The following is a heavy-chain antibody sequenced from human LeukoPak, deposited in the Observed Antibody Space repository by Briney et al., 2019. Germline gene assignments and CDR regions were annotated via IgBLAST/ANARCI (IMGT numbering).Heavy chain of an antibody. Sequence: PGGSLRLSCAASGFTFNNYALTWARLSAEQGLEWVSSISADGAHTYYAESVKGRFTISRDDSTDTVYLQMNSLRGEDTAVYFCAKDLRVTSRLGYFDYWGQGTLVTVST. CDR3: AKDLRVTSRLGYFDY. V-gene: IGHV3-23*01. D-gene: IGHD3-9*01. CDR1: GFTFNNYA. CDR2: ISADGAHT. J-gene: IGHJ4*02.